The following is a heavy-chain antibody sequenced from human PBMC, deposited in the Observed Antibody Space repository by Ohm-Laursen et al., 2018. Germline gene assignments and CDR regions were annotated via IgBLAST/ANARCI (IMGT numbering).Heavy chain of an antibody. CDR2: ISSSSSYI. Sequence: SLRLSCTASGFTFSSYSMNWVRQAPGKGLEWVSSISSSSSYIYYADSVKGRFTISRDNAKNSLYLQMNSLRAEDTAVYYCARMGHMVRGVIINGYGTDVWGQGTTVTVSS. D-gene: IGHD3-10*01. V-gene: IGHV3-21*01. CDR3: ARMGHMVRGVIINGYGTDV. CDR1: GFTFSSYS. J-gene: IGHJ6*02.